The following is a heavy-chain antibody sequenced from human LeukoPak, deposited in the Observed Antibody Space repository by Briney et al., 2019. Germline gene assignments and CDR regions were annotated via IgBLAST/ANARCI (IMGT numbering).Heavy chain of an antibody. CDR2: ISGSGGST. J-gene: IGHJ4*02. CDR3: AKDRHRSRDGYYPVFDY. Sequence: GGSLRLSCAASGFTFSSYAMSWVRQAPGKGLEWVSAISGSGGSTYYAGSVKGRFTISRDNSKNTLYLQINSLRAEDTAVYYCAKDRHRSRDGYYPVFDYWGQGTLVTVSS. CDR1: GFTFSSYA. V-gene: IGHV3-23*01. D-gene: IGHD5-24*01.